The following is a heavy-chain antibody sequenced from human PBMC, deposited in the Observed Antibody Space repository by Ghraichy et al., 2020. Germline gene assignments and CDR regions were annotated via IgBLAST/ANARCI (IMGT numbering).Heavy chain of an antibody. Sequence: SETLSLTCTVSRGSVAGGSYFWSWIRQPPGKGLEWIGYIFTGGNSNYNPSLKSRVTISVDTSKNQFSLNLTSVTAADTAVYYCAGRGRRFDYWGQGTLVTVCS. CDR1: RGSVAGGSYF. CDR2: IFTGGNS. V-gene: IGHV4-61*01. D-gene: IGHD3-10*01. CDR3: AGRGRRFDY. J-gene: IGHJ4*02.